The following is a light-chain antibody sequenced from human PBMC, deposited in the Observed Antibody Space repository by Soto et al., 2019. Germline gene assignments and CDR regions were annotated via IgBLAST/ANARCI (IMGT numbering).Light chain of an antibody. CDR1: QSVSSTY. Sequence: EIVLTQSPGTLSLSPGERATLSCRASQSVSSTYLTWYQQKPGQAPRLLIYGASSRATGIPDRFSGSGSRTDFTLTIGRLEPEDFAVYYCQQYGTSTWTFGQGTKVEIK. CDR2: GAS. CDR3: QQYGTSTWT. V-gene: IGKV3-20*01. J-gene: IGKJ1*01.